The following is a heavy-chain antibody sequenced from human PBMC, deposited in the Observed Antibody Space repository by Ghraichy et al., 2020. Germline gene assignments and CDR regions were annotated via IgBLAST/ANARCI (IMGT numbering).Heavy chain of an antibody. CDR3: ARRGLSYDYGDY. CDR1: GFTFSDHY. J-gene: IGHJ4*02. D-gene: IGHD3-16*01. V-gene: IGHV3-72*01. CDR2: TRNKANSYTT. Sequence: GALRLSCAASGFTFSDHYMDWVRQAPGKGLEWVGRTRNKANSYTTEYAASVKGRFTISRDDSKNSLYLQMNGLKTEDTAVYYCARRGLSYDYGDYWGQGTLVTVSS.